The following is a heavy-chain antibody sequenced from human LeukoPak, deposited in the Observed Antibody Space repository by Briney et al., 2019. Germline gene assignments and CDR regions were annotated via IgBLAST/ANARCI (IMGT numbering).Heavy chain of an antibody. Sequence: SETLSLTCTVSGGSLSSSSYYWGWIRQPPGKGLEWIGSIYYSGSTYYNPSLKSRVTISVDTSKNQFSLKLSSVTAADTAVYYCARHLGTGYYFDYWGQGTLVTVSS. CDR3: ARHLGTGYYFDY. CDR1: GGSLSSSSYY. D-gene: IGHD3/OR15-3a*01. V-gene: IGHV4-39*01. CDR2: IYYSGST. J-gene: IGHJ4*02.